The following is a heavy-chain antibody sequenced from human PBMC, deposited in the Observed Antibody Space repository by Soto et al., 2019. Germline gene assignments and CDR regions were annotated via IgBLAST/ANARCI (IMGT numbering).Heavy chain of an antibody. Sequence: QVQLVQSGAEVKKPGSSVKVSCKASGGTFSSYAISWVRQAPGQGREWMGGIIPIFGTANYAQKLQGRVTITADESTSTAYMELSSLRSEDTAVYYCARCPPGVPGVKWFDPWGQGTLVTVSS. D-gene: IGHD2-8*01. J-gene: IGHJ5*02. V-gene: IGHV1-69*01. CDR1: GGTFSSYA. CDR3: ARCPPGVPGVKWFDP. CDR2: IIPIFGTA.